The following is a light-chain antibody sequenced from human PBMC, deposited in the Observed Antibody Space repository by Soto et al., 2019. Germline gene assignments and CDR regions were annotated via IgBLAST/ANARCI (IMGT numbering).Light chain of an antibody. CDR2: EVS. Sequence: QSVLTRPPSASGSPGQSVTIACSGTSSDVGGYNYVSWHQQHPGKAPKLMIYEVSKRPSGVPDRFSGSKSGNTASLIVSGLQAEDEADYYCSSYAGSNNFVFGTGTKLTVL. CDR3: SSYAGSNNFV. CDR1: SSDVGGYNY. V-gene: IGLV2-8*01. J-gene: IGLJ1*01.